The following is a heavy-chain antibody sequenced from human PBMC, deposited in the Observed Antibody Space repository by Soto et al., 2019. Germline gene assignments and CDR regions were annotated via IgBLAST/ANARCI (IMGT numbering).Heavy chain of an antibody. D-gene: IGHD6-13*01. V-gene: IGHV4-39*01. CDR2: IYYSGST. CDR3: ARRGYRTWFDP. Sequence: PSETLSLTCTVSGGSTSSSSYYWGWIRQPPGKGLEWIGSIYYSGSTYYNPSLKSRVTISVDTSKNQFSLKLSSVTAADTAVYYCARRGYRTWFDPWGQGTLVTVSS. CDR1: GGSTSSSSYY. J-gene: IGHJ5*02.